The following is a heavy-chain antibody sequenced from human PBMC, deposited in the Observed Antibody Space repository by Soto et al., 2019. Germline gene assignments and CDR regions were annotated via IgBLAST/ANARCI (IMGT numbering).Heavy chain of an antibody. CDR1: GFTFSRYA. Sequence: SLRLSCVASGFTFSRYAVHWVRQAPGKGLEWVAVISYDGSNRYYADSVKGRFTISRDNSKNTLYLQMNSLRAEDTAVYYCARVLGTYSRVGTFDYWGQGTLVTVSS. CDR3: ARVLGTYSRVGTFDY. V-gene: IGHV3-30-3*01. D-gene: IGHD1-26*01. CDR2: ISYDGSNR. J-gene: IGHJ4*02.